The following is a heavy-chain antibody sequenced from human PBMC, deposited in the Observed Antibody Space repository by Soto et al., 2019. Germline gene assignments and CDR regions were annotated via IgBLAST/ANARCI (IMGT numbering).Heavy chain of an antibody. CDR1: GGTFSNYA. V-gene: IGHV1-69*06. D-gene: IGHD2-2*01. CDR3: ARXLVVPAGIRYYYYGMDV. CDR2: IIPIFNTA. J-gene: IGHJ6*02. Sequence: AASVKVSCKASGGTFSNYAISWVRQAPGQGLEWMGGIIPIFNTANYAQKFQGRVTITADKSTSTAYMELSSLRSEDTAVYYCARXLVVPAGIRYYYYGMDVWGQGTTVTVSS.